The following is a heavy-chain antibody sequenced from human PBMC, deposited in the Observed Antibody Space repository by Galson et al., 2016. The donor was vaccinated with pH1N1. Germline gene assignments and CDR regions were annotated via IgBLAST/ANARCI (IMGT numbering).Heavy chain of an antibody. J-gene: IGHJ5*02. CDR1: EFLVTDRF. CDR3: AFDTVPKGADH. V-gene: IGHV3-53*01. D-gene: IGHD4-17*01. CDR2: IYPGGGT. Sequence: SLRLSCAASEFLVTDRFMSWVRQAPGKRLEWVSIIYPGGGTYYADFAEGRFTISRDTSKNMLFLHMNTLRAEDTALDYCAFDTVPKGADHWGQGTLLTVSS.